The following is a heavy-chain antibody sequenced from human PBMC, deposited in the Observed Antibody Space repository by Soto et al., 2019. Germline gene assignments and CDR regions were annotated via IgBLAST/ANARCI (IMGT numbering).Heavy chain of an antibody. V-gene: IGHV4-61*01. D-gene: IGHD3-9*01. CDR3: ARAYYDILTGLYGMDV. CDR2: IYYSGST. J-gene: IGHJ6*02. CDR1: GGSVSSGSYY. Sequence: SETLSLTCTVSGGSVSSGSYYWSWIRQPPGKGLECIGYIYYSGSTNYNPSLKSRVTISVDTSKNQFPLRLSSVTAADTAVYYCARAYYDILTGLYGMDVWGQGTTVTVSS.